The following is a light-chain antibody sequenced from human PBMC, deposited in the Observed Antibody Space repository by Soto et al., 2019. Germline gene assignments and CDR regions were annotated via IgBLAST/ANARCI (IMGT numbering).Light chain of an antibody. CDR2: GVN. V-gene: IGLV2-23*02. CDR1: TSDIGSYDL. J-gene: IGLJ2*01. CDR3: YAYGLSNTFA. Sequence: QSALTQPASVSGSPGQSITISCTGTTSDIGSYDLVSWYRQHPGEAPSLLIYGVNKRPSGVSNRFSGSKSGNTAYLTISGLHAEDEAHYWCYAYGLSNTFAFGGGTKLTVL.